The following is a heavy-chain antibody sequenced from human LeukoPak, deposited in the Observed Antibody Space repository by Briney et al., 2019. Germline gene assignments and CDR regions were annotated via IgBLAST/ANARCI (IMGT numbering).Heavy chain of an antibody. CDR2: IYYSGST. J-gene: IGHJ4*02. V-gene: IGHV4-39*02. Sequence: PSETLSLTCSVSGGSISSSSYYWGWVRQPPGKGLESIGTIYYSGSTSYNPSLRSRVTIPGDTSKNHFSLKLSSVTAADTAVYYCARVGARYCRGANCYFDSWGQGTLVTVSS. CDR3: ARVGARYCRGANCYFDS. D-gene: IGHD2-15*01. CDR1: GGSISSSSYY.